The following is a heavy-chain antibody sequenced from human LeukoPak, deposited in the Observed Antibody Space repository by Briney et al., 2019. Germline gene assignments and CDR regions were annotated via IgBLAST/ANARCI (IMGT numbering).Heavy chain of an antibody. D-gene: IGHD2-2*01. Sequence: SETLSLTCTVSGGSIDTYYWSWMRQPPGKGLEWIGYIYYSGSTSYNPSLKSRVTISVDTSKNQFSLKLSSVTAADMAVYYCARVVSKFDPWGQGTLVTVSS. CDR1: GGSIDTYY. J-gene: IGHJ5*02. CDR3: ARVVSKFDP. V-gene: IGHV4-59*01. CDR2: IYYSGST.